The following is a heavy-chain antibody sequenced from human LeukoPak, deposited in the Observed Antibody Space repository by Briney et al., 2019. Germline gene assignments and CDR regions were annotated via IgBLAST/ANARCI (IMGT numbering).Heavy chain of an antibody. J-gene: IGHJ5*02. CDR3: ARTSKQWLGGNWFDP. Sequence: GGSLRLSCAASGFTFSSYAMSWVRQAPGKGLEWVSAISGSGGSTYYADSVKGRFTISRDNSKNTLYLQMNSLRAEDTAVYYCARTSKQWLGGNWFDPWGQGTLVTVSS. D-gene: IGHD6-19*01. CDR2: ISGSGGST. CDR1: GFTFSSYA. V-gene: IGHV3-23*01.